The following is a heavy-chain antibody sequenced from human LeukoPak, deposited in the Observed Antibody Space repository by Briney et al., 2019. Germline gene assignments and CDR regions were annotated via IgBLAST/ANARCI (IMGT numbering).Heavy chain of an antibody. CDR2: INPNSGGT. CDR3: ARVVAAAGTDYLDY. Sequence: ASVKVSCKASGYTFTGYYMHWVRQAPGQGLEWMGWINPNSGGTNYARKFQGRVTMTRDMSISTAYMELSRLRSDDTAVYYCARVVAAAGTDYLDYWGQGTLVIVSS. J-gene: IGHJ4*02. D-gene: IGHD6-13*01. V-gene: IGHV1-2*02. CDR1: GYTFTGYY.